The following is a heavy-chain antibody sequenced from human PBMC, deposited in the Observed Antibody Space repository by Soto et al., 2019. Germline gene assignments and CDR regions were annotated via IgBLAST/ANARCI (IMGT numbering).Heavy chain of an antibody. CDR1: GYTFNTYG. J-gene: IGHJ4*02. CDR3: GKVPFFVYVWGSYSPAPFFDY. Sequence: ASVKVSCKASGYTFNTYGISWVRQAPGQGLEWMGWISAYNGNTNYAQKFQGRVTMTTDTSTSTAYMELRSLRSDDTAVYYCGKVPFFVYVWGSYSPAPFFDYGGRGPL. CDR2: ISAYNGNT. D-gene: IGHD3-16*01. V-gene: IGHV1-18*01.